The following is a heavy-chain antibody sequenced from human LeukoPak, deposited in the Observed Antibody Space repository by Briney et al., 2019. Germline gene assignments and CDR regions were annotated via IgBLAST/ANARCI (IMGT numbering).Heavy chain of an antibody. J-gene: IGHJ4*02. V-gene: IGHV4-34*01. CDR1: GGSSSGYY. D-gene: IGHD1-20*01. CDR3: ARGPILTGARD. Sequence: SETLSLTCAVYGGSSSGYYWSWVRHPPGEGLEWVGEINQSVSTNCNPSLKSRVTLSVDTSKHQFSLKLSSVTAADTAVYYCARGPILTGARDWGQGTLVTVSS. CDR2: INQSVST.